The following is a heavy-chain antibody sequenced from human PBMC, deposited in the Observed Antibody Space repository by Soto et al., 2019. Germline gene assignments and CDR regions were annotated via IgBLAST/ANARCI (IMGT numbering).Heavy chain of an antibody. Sequence: SVKVSCKASGSGFISSGIQWVRQVHGQRLEWIGWIVVASGQTNYAQNFRGRVAITRDTSTATAYIELTGLTSEDTAVYFCSADRPDIGVGWWVWGQGTTVTVSS. CDR1: GSGFISSG. CDR3: SADRPDIGVGWWV. CDR2: IVVASGQT. J-gene: IGHJ6*02. V-gene: IGHV1-58*02. D-gene: IGHD2-15*01.